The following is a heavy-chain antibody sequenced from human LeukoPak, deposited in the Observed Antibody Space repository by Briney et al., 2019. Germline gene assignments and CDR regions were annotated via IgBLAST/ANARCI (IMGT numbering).Heavy chain of an antibody. CDR3: ARDCIAVAGCFDY. Sequence: GGSLRLSCAASGFTFSSYAMHWARQAPGKGLEWVAVISYDGSNKYYADSVKGRFTISRDNSKNTLYLQMNSLRAEDTAVYYCARDCIAVAGCFDYWGQGTLVTVSS. V-gene: IGHV3-30*04. D-gene: IGHD6-19*01. J-gene: IGHJ4*02. CDR2: ISYDGSNK. CDR1: GFTFSSYA.